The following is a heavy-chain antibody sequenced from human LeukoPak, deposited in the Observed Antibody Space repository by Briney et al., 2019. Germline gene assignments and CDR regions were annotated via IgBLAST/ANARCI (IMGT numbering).Heavy chain of an antibody. Sequence: SETLSLTCIVSGDSISSSNYYWGWIRQPPGKGLEWIGSIYYTGTTYSNPSLKSRVTISVDTSKNQFSLKLSSVTAADTAVYYCARVAGFNYYDSSGYYLEPWGQGTLVTVSS. CDR1: GDSISSSNYY. CDR2: IYYTGTT. V-gene: IGHV4-39*07. D-gene: IGHD3-22*01. CDR3: ARVAGFNYYDSSGYYLEP. J-gene: IGHJ5*02.